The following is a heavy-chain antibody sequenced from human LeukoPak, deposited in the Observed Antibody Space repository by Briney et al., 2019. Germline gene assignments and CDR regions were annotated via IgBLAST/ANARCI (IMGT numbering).Heavy chain of an antibody. Sequence: GGSLRLSCAASGFTFSSNNMNWVRQVPGKGLVWVSHVNSDGSWTSYADSVKGRFTISKGNAKNTVYLQMNSLRAEDTAVYYCVSFYETYWGRGTLVTVSS. J-gene: IGHJ4*02. D-gene: IGHD2/OR15-2a*01. V-gene: IGHV3-74*01. CDR2: VNSDGSWT. CDR1: GFTFSSNN. CDR3: VSFYETY.